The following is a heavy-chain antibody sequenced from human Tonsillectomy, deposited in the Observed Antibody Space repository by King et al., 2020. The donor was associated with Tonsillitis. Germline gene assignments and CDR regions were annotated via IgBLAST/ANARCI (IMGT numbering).Heavy chain of an antibody. CDR2: ISYGGNT. CDR1: GGSISSGGYF. V-gene: IGHV4-31*03. CDR3: AGTGAAFAS. J-gene: IGHJ4*02. Sequence: QLQESGPGLVKPSQTLSLTCTVSGGSISSGGYFWSWIRQHPEKGLEWIGYISYGGNTYYNPSLESRVIISLDTSRNQFSLRLSSVPAADPAVYYCAGTGAAFASWGQGTLVTVSS. D-gene: IGHD3/OR15-3a*01.